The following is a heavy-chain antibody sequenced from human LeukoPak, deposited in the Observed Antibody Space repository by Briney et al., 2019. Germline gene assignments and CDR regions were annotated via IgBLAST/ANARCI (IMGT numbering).Heavy chain of an antibody. Sequence: GGSLRLSCAASGFTFSKNAMSWVRQAPGKGLEWVSSLSGSGADTYYADSVKGRFTISRDNAKNTAYLQMNSLRAEDTAVYYCAKDPYGTRYFDYWGQGTLVTASS. CDR3: AKDPYGTRYFDY. CDR1: GFTFSKNA. J-gene: IGHJ4*02. CDR2: LSGSGADT. V-gene: IGHV3-23*01. D-gene: IGHD2-2*01.